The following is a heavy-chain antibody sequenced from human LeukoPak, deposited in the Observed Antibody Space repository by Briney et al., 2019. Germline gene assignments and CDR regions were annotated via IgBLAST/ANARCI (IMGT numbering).Heavy chain of an antibody. CDR3: ARDGQTYYDFWSGYHYYMDV. D-gene: IGHD3-3*01. V-gene: IGHV1-18*01. CDR1: GYTFTSYG. J-gene: IGHJ6*03. CDR2: ISAYNGNT. Sequence: ASVKVSCKASGYTFTSYGISWVRQAPGQGLEWMGWISAYNGNTNYAQMLQGRVTMTTDTSTSTAYMELRSLRSDDTAVYYCARDGQTYYDFWSGYHYYMDVWGKGTTVTVSS.